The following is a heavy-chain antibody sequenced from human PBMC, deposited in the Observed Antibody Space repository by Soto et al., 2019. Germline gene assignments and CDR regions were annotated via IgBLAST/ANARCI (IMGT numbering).Heavy chain of an antibody. CDR1: GYGFTTYG. CDR3: ARGRYGDY. Sequence: QVHLVQNGAEVKKPGASVKVSCKGSGYGFTTYGITWVRQAPGQGLEWMAWISAHNGNTNYAQKLQGRVTVTRDTSTSTAYMELRSLRSDDTAVYYCARGRYGDYWGQGALVTVSS. CDR2: ISAHNGNT. D-gene: IGHD1-1*01. J-gene: IGHJ4*02. V-gene: IGHV1-18*01.